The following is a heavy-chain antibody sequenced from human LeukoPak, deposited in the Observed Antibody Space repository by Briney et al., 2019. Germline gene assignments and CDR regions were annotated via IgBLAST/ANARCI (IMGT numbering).Heavy chain of an antibody. CDR1: GGSISSYY. Sequence: SETLSLTCTVSGGSISSYYWSWIRQPPGKGLEWIGYIYYSGSTNYNPSLKSRVTISVDTSKNQFSLKLSFVTAADTAVYYCARGLGYCSGGSCYVSWFDPWGQGTLVTVSS. J-gene: IGHJ5*02. CDR3: ARGLGYCSGGSCYVSWFDP. D-gene: IGHD2-15*01. CDR2: IYYSGST. V-gene: IGHV4-59*01.